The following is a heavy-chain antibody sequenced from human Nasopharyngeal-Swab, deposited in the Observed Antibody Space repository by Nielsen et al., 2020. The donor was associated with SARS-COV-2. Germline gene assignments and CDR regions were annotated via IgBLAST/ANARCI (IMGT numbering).Heavy chain of an antibody. Sequence: LSLTCAASGFTFSNAWMSWVRQAPGKGLEWVGRIKSKTDGGTTDYAAPVKGRFTISRDDSKNTLYLQMNSLKTEDTAVYYCTTAEYYDILSKLYYYYGMDVWGQGTTVTVSS. CDR1: GFTFSNAW. CDR2: IKSKTDGGTT. J-gene: IGHJ6*02. CDR3: TTAEYYDILSKLYYYYGMDV. V-gene: IGHV3-15*01. D-gene: IGHD3-9*01.